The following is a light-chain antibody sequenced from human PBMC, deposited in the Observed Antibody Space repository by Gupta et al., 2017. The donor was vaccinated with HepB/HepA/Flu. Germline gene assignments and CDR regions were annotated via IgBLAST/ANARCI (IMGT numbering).Light chain of an antibody. CDR1: QSLLHSNGYNY. V-gene: IGKV2-28*01. J-gene: IGKJ4*01. CDR2: WGS. CDR3: RQYLQAST. Sequence: IVMTQSLLSLPVTPGEPASISCRSSQSLLHSNGYNYLDWYLQKPGRSPQLVIYWGSKRAPGGADRFRCSREFTDFTRKISRGDAAHVGVYFGRQYLQASTFGGGTKVEIK.